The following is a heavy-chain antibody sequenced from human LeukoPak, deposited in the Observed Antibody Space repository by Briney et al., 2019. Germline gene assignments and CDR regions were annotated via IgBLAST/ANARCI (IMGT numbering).Heavy chain of an antibody. CDR1: GFTFRSYA. D-gene: IGHD3-10*01. J-gene: IGHJ6*03. V-gene: IGHV3-33*06. CDR2: IWYDGSNK. CDR3: AKGGRGYGSGSYYLYYYYYMDV. Sequence: GGSLRLSCAASGFTFRSYAMSWVRQAPGKGLEWVAVIWYDGSNKYYADSVKGRFTISRDNSKNTLYLQMNSLRAEDTAVYYCAKGGRGYGSGSYYLYYYYYMDVWGKGTTVTVSS.